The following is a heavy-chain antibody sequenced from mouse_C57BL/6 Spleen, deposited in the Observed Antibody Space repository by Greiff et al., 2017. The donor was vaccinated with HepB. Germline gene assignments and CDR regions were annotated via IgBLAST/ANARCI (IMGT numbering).Heavy chain of an antibody. V-gene: IGHV5-9-1*02. CDR2: ISSGGDYI. CDR1: GFTFSSYA. J-gene: IGHJ2*01. Sequence: EVKLMESGEGLVKPGGSLKLSCAASGFTFSSYAMSWVRQTPEKRLEWVAYISSGGDYIYYADTVKGRFTISRDNARNTLYLQMSSLKSEDTAMYYCTRAYGSSYGYFDYWGQGTTRSVSS. CDR3: TRAYGSSYGYFDY. D-gene: IGHD1-1*01.